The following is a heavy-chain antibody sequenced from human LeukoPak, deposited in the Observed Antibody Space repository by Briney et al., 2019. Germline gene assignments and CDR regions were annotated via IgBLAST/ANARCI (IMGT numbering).Heavy chain of an antibody. CDR3: ASGESLTYYYDSSALGFDY. J-gene: IGHJ4*02. CDR1: GGSISSSSYY. D-gene: IGHD3-22*01. Sequence: SETLSLTCTVSGGSISSSSYYWGWIRQPPGKGLEWIGSIYYSGSTYYNPSLKSRVTISVDTPKNQFSLKLSSVTAADTAVYYCASGESLTYYYDSSALGFDYWGQGTLVTVSS. V-gene: IGHV4-39*01. CDR2: IYYSGST.